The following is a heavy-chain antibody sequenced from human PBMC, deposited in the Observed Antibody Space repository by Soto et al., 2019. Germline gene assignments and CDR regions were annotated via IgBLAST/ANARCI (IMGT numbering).Heavy chain of an antibody. CDR3: AIEYPVHSAYFAY. CDR1: GASISRYY. V-gene: IGHV4-59*01. D-gene: IGHD1-26*01. J-gene: IGHJ4*02. Sequence: QVQLQESGPGLVKPSETLSLTCTVSGASISRYYWSWIRQSPGKGLEWIGYMYYSGNANYNPSLRSRLTIPIDTSKTQFSLNLHSVTAADRAVYYCAIEYPVHSAYFAYWGQGILVTVSS. CDR2: MYYSGNA.